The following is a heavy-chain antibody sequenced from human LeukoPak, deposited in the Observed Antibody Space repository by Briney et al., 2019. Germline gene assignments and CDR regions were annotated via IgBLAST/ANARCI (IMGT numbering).Heavy chain of an antibody. CDR1: GSSVSTFY. V-gene: IGHV4-59*02. CDR3: ARGSTDVYWYLDV. CDR2: IHDSGST. D-gene: IGHD1-26*01. Sequence: SETLSLTCIVPGSSVSTFYWSWLRQSPGTGLEWIGFIHDSGSTAYNPSLKSRVTISLETSKNQLSLMLTSVTAADTAMYYCARGSTDVYWYLDVWGRGTLVTVSS. J-gene: IGHJ2*01.